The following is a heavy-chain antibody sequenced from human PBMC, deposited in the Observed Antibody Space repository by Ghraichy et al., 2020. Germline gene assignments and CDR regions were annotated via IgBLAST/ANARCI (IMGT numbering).Heavy chain of an antibody. V-gene: IGHV3-7*01. J-gene: IGHJ6*02. CDR2: IKQDGSEQ. D-gene: IGHD3-10*01. CDR3: AKVTYYSVLGTYNYGMDV. Sequence: GGSLRLSCAASGFTFGTYWMSWVRQAPGKGLEWVGNIKQDGSEQDYVGSVKGRFTISRDNAQSSLSLQMNSLRAEDTAVFYCAKVTYYSVLGTYNYGMDVWGQGTTVTVCS. CDR1: GFTFGTYW.